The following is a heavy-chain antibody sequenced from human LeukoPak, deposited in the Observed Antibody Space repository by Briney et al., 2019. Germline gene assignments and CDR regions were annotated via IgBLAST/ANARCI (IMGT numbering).Heavy chain of an antibody. Sequence: ASVKVSCKASGGTFSSYDINWVRQATGQGLEWMGWMNPNSGNTGYAQKFQGRVTITRNTSISTAYMELSSLRSEDTAVYYCARGRTRNPWRYSYGDWFDPWGQGTLVTVSS. CDR3: ARGRTRNPWRYSYGDWFDP. CDR2: MNPNSGNT. V-gene: IGHV1-8*03. J-gene: IGHJ5*02. CDR1: GGTFSSYD. D-gene: IGHD5-18*01.